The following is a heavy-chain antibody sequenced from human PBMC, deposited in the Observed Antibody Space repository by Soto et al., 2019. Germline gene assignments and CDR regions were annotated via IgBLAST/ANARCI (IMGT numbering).Heavy chain of an antibody. CDR1: GYTFTSYD. V-gene: IGHV1-8*01. CDR2: MNPNSENT. CDR3: ARGRYNYGYQEFDY. D-gene: IGHD3-10*01. Sequence: ASVKVSCKASGYTFTSYDINWVRQAAGQGLEWMGWMNPNSENTGYAQKFQGRVSMTRNTSTSTAYMELSSLRPEDTAVYYCARGRYNYGYQEFDYWGQGALVTVSS. J-gene: IGHJ4*02.